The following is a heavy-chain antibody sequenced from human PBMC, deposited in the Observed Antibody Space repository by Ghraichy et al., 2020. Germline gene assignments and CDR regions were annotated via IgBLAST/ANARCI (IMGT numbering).Heavy chain of an antibody. Sequence: SQTLSLTCAISGDSVSSNSAAWNWIRPSPSRGLEWLGRTYYRSKWNNDYAVSVKSRITINPDTSKNHFSLQLNSVTPEDTAVYYCAREDIILVRGVTSHYYYSGMDVWGQGTTVTVSS. CDR3: AREDIILVRGVTSHYYYSGMDV. CDR1: GDSVSSNSAA. D-gene: IGHD3-10*01. V-gene: IGHV6-1*01. CDR2: TYYRSKWNN. J-gene: IGHJ6*02.